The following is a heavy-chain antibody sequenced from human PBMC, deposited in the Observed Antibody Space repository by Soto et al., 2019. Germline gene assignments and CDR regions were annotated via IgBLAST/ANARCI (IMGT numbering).Heavy chain of an antibody. CDR2: IYHSGST. CDR1: GGSISSSNW. Sequence: KPSETLSLTCAVSGGSISSSNWWSWVRQPPGKGLEWIGEIYHSGSTNYNPSLKSRVTISVDKSKNQFSLKLSSVTAADTAVYYCARDCSSTSCFYYYYGMDVWGQGTTVTVSS. CDR3: ARDCSSTSCFYYYYGMDV. V-gene: IGHV4-4*02. D-gene: IGHD2-2*01. J-gene: IGHJ6*02.